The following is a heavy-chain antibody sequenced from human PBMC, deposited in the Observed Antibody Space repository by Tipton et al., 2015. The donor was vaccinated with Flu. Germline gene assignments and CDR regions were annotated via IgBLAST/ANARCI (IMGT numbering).Heavy chain of an antibody. Sequence: TLSLTCTVSGGSISSYYWNWIRQPPGKGLEWIANIYYSGTTNYNPSLKRQATISIDTSNNQFSLELTSVTAADTAMYYCVRSGEHTSLYVDFFQQWGQGTLVTVSS. D-gene: IGHD3-9*01. CDR1: GGSISSYY. J-gene: IGHJ1*01. V-gene: IGHV4-59*08. CDR3: VRSGEHTSLYVDFFQQ. CDR2: IYYSGTT.